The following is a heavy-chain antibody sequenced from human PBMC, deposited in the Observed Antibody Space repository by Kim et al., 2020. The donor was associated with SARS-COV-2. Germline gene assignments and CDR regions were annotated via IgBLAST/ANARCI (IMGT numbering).Heavy chain of an antibody. J-gene: IGHJ6*02. Sequence: ASVKVSCKASGYTFTSYDINWVRQATGQGLEWMGWMNPNSGNTGYAQKFQGRVTMTRNTSISTAYMELSSLRSEDTAVYYCARGPYYDSSGYYYVDYGMDGWGQGTTVTVSS. CDR2: MNPNSGNT. CDR3: ARGPYYDSSGYYYVDYGMDG. CDR1: GYTFTSYD. V-gene: IGHV1-8*01. D-gene: IGHD3-22*01.